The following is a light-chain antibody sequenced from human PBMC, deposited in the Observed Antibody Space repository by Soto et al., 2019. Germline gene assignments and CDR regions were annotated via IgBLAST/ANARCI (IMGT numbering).Light chain of an antibody. CDR3: QQYNSSQWT. Sequence: DIQMTQSPSTLSASVGDRVTITCRASQSISSWLAWYQQKPGKAPKLLIYKASSLESGVPSRFSGSGSGTEFTLTISSLQPDDFATYHCQQYNSSQWTFGQGTKVEIK. CDR1: QSISSW. CDR2: KAS. J-gene: IGKJ1*01. V-gene: IGKV1-5*03.